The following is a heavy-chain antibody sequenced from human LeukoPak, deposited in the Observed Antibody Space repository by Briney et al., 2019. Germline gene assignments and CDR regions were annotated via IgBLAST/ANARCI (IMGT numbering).Heavy chain of an antibody. D-gene: IGHD2-15*01. J-gene: IGHJ2*01. CDR1: GDSIGSSSYY. CDR2: IFYSGST. V-gene: IGHV4-39*07. CDR3: ARDPVRCSGGSCYSPSYWYFDL. Sequence: SETLSLTCNVSGDSIGSSSYYWGWIRQTPEKGLEWIGSIFYSGSTYYTPSLKSRVTMSLDTSKNQFSLKLSSVTAADTAVYYCARDPVRCSGGSCYSPSYWYFDLWGRGTLVTVSS.